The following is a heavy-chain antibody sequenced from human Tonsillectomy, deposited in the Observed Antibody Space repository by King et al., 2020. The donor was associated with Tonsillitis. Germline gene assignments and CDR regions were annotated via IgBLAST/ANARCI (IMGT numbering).Heavy chain of an antibody. CDR3: ARHVTIFVLAGGNYYYMDV. CDR2: IFYPGRST. CDR1: GGSISSGTYS. D-gene: IGHD3-3*01. J-gene: IGHJ6*03. V-gene: IGHV4-39*01. Sequence: QLQESGPGLVKPSETLSLTCTVSGGSISSGTYSWGWIRQPPGKGLEGMGNIFYPGRSTYYNPSLKSRVTILVDTSKTQFSLKLSSVTAADTAVYYCARHVTIFVLAGGNYYYMDVWGKGPTVTVSS.